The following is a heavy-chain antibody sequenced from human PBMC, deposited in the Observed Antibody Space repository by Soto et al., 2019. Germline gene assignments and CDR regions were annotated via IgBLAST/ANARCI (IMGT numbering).Heavy chain of an antibody. J-gene: IGHJ4*02. CDR2: IYYSGST. CDR1: GGSISSSNYY. Sequence: SETLSLTCTVSGGSISSSNYYWGWIRQPPGKGLEWIGSIYYSGSTYYNPSLKSRVTISVDPSKNQFSLKLSSVTAADTAVYYCARLAYCGVDCYALDYWGQGTLVTVSS. CDR3: ARLAYCGVDCYALDY. V-gene: IGHV4-39*01. D-gene: IGHD2-21*02.